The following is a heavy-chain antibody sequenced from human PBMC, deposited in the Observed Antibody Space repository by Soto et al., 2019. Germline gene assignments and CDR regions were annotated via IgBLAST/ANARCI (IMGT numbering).Heavy chain of an antibody. Sequence: VASVKVSCKASGYTFTSYYMHWVRQAPGQGLEWMGIINPSGGSTSYAQKFQGRVTMTRDTSTSTVYVELSSLRSEDTAVYYCARGDDLEWFLKWFDPWGQGTLVTVSS. CDR2: INPSGGST. V-gene: IGHV1-46*01. CDR1: GYTFTSYY. D-gene: IGHD3-3*01. J-gene: IGHJ5*02. CDR3: ARGDDLEWFLKWFDP.